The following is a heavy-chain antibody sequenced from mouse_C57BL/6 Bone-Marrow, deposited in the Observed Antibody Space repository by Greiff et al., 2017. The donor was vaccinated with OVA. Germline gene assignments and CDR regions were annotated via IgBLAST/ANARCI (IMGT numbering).Heavy chain of an antibody. D-gene: IGHD2-5*01. CDR2: INPNYGTT. Sequence: EVQRVESGPELVKPGASVKISCKASGYSFTDYHMNWVKQSNGKSLEWIGVINPNYGTTSYNQKFKGKATLTVYLSSSTAYMHLNSLTSKYSAVYYCARGKNYSSWCAYWGQGTLLTVSA. CDR3: ARGKNYSSWCAY. J-gene: IGHJ3*01. V-gene: IGHV1-39*01. CDR1: GYSFTDYH.